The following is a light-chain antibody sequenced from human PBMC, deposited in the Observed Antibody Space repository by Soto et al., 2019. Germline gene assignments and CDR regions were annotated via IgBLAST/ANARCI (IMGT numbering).Light chain of an antibody. CDR1: QSVSSSY. V-gene: IGKV3-20*01. J-gene: IGKJ1*01. CDR2: GAS. CDR3: HQSGPSLTWT. Sequence: EIVLTQSPGTLSLSPGERATLSCRASQSVSSSYLAWYQQKPGQAPRLLIYGASSRATGIPGRFSGSGSGTDFTLTISRLEPEDFAVYYCHQSGPSLTWTFGQGTKVEIK.